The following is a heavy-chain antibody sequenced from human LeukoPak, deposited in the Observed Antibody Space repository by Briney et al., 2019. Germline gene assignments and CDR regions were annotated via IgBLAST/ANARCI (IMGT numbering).Heavy chain of an antibody. V-gene: IGHV4-39*07. D-gene: IGHD3-22*01. J-gene: IGHJ4*02. Sequence: SETLSLTCTVSGASIISDTYYWGWIRQLPGKGLEWIGSIYYSGSTYYSPSLKSRVTMSVDTSTNQFSLKLISVTAADTALYYCARNFYASSGYYLDDFYFDFWGQGTLVTVSS. CDR1: GASIISDTYY. CDR3: ARNFYASSGYYLDDFYFDF. CDR2: IYYSGST.